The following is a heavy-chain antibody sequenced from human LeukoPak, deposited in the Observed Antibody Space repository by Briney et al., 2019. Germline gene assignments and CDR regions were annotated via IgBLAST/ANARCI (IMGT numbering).Heavy chain of an antibody. Sequence: PGGSLRLSCAASGFTFSGSAMHWVRQASGKGLEWVGRIRSKANSYATAYAASVKGRSTISRDDSKSTAYLQMNSLKTEDTAVYYCTRRENRGVDYWGQGTLVTVSS. V-gene: IGHV3-73*01. CDR3: TRRENRGVDY. CDR2: IRSKANSYAT. J-gene: IGHJ4*02. CDR1: GFTFSGSA. D-gene: IGHD2/OR15-2a*01.